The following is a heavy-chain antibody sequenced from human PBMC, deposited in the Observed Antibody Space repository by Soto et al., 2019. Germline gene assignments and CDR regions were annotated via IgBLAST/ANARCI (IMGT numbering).Heavy chain of an antibody. D-gene: IGHD3-3*01. CDR1: GFTFSDSA. J-gene: IGHJ6*03. V-gene: IGHV3-73*01. Sequence: GAYLRLSCPASGFTFSDSAMHWVRQASEKGLSWVGRIRSKVNIYATAYIASPTVSFTISREVSKHPAYLQMNLLNPDDTAVYYCSRQESDFWSGKPQFYMDVWGKGTTVTVS. CDR3: SRQESDFWSGKPQFYMDV. CDR2: IRSKVNIYAT.